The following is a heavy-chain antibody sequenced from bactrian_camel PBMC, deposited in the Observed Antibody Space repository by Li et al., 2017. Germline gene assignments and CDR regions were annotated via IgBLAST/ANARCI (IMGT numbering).Heavy chain of an antibody. D-gene: IGHD3*01. CDR3: AASVWATGQYRNEKAYAY. Sequence: HVQLVESGGGSVQAGGSLRLSCAASGDTYNTYCMGWFRQAPGKEREDVAGIDSDGSTSYADSVVGRVTISKDNAKNTLYLQMNSLKPEDTAMYYCAASVWATGQYRNEKAYAYWGHGTQVTVS. CDR2: IDSDGST. J-gene: IGHJ4*01. CDR1: GDTYNTYC. V-gene: IGHV3S57*01.